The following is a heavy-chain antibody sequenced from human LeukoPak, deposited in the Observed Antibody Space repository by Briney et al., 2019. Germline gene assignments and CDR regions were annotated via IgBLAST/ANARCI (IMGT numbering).Heavy chain of an antibody. CDR3: AAELYSGSYGRCCSFAF. D-gene: IGHD1-26*01. Sequence: GASVKVSCTASGFTFSNSAIQWVRQARGQRLEWIGWIIVGSGKTHYAQNLQERITITRDMSTNAAYMELSSLRSEDTAVYYCAAELYSGSYGRCCSFAFWGQGTQVTVSS. V-gene: IGHV1-58*02. J-gene: IGHJ4*02. CDR1: GFTFSNSA. CDR2: IIVGSGKT.